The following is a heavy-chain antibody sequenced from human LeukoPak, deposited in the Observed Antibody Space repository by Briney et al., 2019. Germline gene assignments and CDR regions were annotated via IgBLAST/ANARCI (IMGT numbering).Heavy chain of an antibody. CDR3: ARARDPFWWDY. CDR1: GFTFSSYW. J-gene: IGHJ4*02. Sequence: GGSLRLSCAASGFTFSSYWMSWVRQAPGKGLEWVANIKQDGSEKYYVDSVKGRFTISRDNAKSSLYLQMNSLRAEDTAVYYCARARDPFWWDYWGQGTLVTVSS. CDR2: IKQDGSEK. V-gene: IGHV3-7*01. D-gene: IGHD2-15*01.